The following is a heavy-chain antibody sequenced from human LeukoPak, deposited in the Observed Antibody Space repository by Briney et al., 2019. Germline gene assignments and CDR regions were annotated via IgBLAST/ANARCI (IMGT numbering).Heavy chain of an antibody. Sequence: GASVKVSCKASGYTFTSYGISWVRQAPGQGLEWMGWISAYNGNTNYAQKLQGRVTMTTDTSTSTAYMELRSLRSDDTAVYYCAVLAAAGIRVSAFDIWGQGTMVTVSS. CDR3: AVLAAAGIRVSAFDI. CDR1: GYTFTSYG. D-gene: IGHD6-13*01. V-gene: IGHV1-18*01. CDR2: ISAYNGNT. J-gene: IGHJ3*02.